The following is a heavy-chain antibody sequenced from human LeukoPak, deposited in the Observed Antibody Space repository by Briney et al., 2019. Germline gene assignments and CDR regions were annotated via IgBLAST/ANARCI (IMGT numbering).Heavy chain of an antibody. V-gene: IGHV1-2*02. J-gene: IGHJ5*02. CDR3: AREARGAWIQPYGYVS. CDR1: GYTFTGYY. Sequence: GASVKVSCKASGYTFTGYYMHWVRQAPGQGLEWMGWINPNSGGTNYAQKFQGRVTMTRDTSISTAYMELRSLRSDDTAVYYCAREARGAWIQPYGYVSWGQGTLVTVSS. CDR2: INPNSGGT. D-gene: IGHD5-18*01.